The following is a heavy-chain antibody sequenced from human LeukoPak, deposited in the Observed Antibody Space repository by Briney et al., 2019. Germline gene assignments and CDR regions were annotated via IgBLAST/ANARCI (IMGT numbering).Heavy chain of an antibody. Sequence: GGSLRLSCAASGFTFSSNGMHWVRQAPGKGLEWLSAIGGSDGSTYYADSVKGRFTISRDTSKNTLYLQMNSLRAEDTAVYYCAKGGGIFDYWGQGTLVTVSS. CDR3: AKGGGIFDY. CDR2: IGGSDGST. V-gene: IGHV3-23*01. D-gene: IGHD3-16*01. J-gene: IGHJ4*02. CDR1: GFTFSSNG.